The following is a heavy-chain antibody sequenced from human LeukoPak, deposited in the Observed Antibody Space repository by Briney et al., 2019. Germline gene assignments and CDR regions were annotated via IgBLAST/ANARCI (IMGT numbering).Heavy chain of an antibody. V-gene: IGHV3-23*01. CDR3: ARDPGGYFDY. D-gene: IGHD3-10*01. CDR2: ISGSGGST. CDR1: GFLFGSHA. J-gene: IGHJ4*02. Sequence: GGSLRLSCAASGFLFGSHAMTWVRQAPGKGLGWVSGISGSGGSTYYADSVKGRFTISRGNSKNTLFLQMNSLRPEDTAVYFCARDPGGYFDYWGQGTLVTVSS.